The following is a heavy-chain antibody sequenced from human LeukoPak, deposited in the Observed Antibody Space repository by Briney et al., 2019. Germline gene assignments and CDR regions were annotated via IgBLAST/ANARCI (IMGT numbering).Heavy chain of an antibody. D-gene: IGHD6-6*01. CDR3: AKRDSSSRMFDY. J-gene: IGHJ4*02. V-gene: IGHV3-23*01. CDR1: GFTFSKYG. CDR2: IAGSGGRT. Sequence: GGSLRLSCGAPGFTFSKYGLHWVRQAPGKGLEWVSAIAGSGGRTYYTDSVKGRFTISRDNSKNTLFLQMNSLRAEDTALYYCAKRDSSSRMFDYWGQGTLVTVSS.